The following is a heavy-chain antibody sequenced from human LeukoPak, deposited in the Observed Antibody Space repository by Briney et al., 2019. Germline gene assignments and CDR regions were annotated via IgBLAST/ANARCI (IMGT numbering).Heavy chain of an antibody. Sequence: ASVTVSCKPSGYTLTSYGISWVRQAPRPGREWMGWISAYNGNTNYPQKLQGRVTMTTDTSTSTAYMELRSLRSDDTAVYYCARAYSNYGMDVWGKGTTVTVSS. V-gene: IGHV1-18*01. CDR2: ISAYNGNT. J-gene: IGHJ6*04. CDR1: GYTLTSYG. CDR3: ARAYSNYGMDV. D-gene: IGHD4-11*01.